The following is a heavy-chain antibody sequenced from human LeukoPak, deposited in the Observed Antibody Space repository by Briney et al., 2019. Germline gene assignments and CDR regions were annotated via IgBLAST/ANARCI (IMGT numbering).Heavy chain of an antibody. CDR1: GFSLSTTAMR. Sequence: SGPTLVNPTQTLTLHCTFFGFSLSTTAMRVSWIRQPPGKALEWLARIACDDDKFYSTSLKTRLTTSQHTRKNHVVLTMPTMDPVHPATYYCALTASDDYRPVDYWGQGTLVTVSS. D-gene: IGHD4-11*01. J-gene: IGHJ4*02. CDR3: ALTASDDYRPVDY. CDR2: IACDDDK. V-gene: IGHV2-70*04.